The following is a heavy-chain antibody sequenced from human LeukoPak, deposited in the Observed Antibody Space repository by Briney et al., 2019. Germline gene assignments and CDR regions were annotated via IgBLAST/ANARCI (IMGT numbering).Heavy chain of an antibody. CDR3: ASSGGYDYVWGSYRHFDY. CDR1: GGSISSYY. D-gene: IGHD3-16*02. V-gene: IGHV4-59*12. J-gene: IGHJ4*02. Sequence: PSETLSLTCTVSGGSISSYYWSWIRQPPGKGLEWIGYIHYSGSTNYNPSLKSRVTISVDTSKNQFSLKLSSVTAADTAVYYCASSGGYDYVWGSYRHFDYWGQGTLVTVSS. CDR2: IHYSGST.